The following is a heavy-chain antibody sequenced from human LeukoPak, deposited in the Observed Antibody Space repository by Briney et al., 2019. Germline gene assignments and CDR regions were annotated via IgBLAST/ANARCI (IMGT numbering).Heavy chain of an antibody. CDR2: ISSNRNYI. Sequence: GGSLRLSCTAFGFTFRDYTMNWVRQAPGNGLEWVSSISSNRNYIYYADSVKGRFTISRDNAKNSLSLQMNSLRAEDTAVYYCARVTGEPWDAFDIWGQGTMVTVSS. J-gene: IGHJ3*02. D-gene: IGHD3-16*01. V-gene: IGHV3-21*04. CDR1: GFTFRDYT. CDR3: ARVTGEPWDAFDI.